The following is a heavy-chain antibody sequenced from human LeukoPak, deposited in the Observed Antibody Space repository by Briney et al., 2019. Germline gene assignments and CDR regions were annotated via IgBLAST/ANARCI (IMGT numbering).Heavy chain of an antibody. CDR2: IIPIFGTA. CDR3: ARGGYSYGNTFDY. J-gene: IGHJ4*02. D-gene: IGHD5-18*01. Sequence: SVKISCKASGGTFSSYAISWVRQAPGQGLEWMGGIIPIFGTANYAQKFQGRVTITTDESTSTAYMELSSLRSEDTAVYYCARGGYSYGNTFDYWGQGTLVTVSS. V-gene: IGHV1-69*05. CDR1: GGTFSSYA.